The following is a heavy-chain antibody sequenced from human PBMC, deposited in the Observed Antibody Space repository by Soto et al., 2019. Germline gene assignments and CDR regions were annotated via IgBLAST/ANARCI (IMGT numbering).Heavy chain of an antibody. V-gene: IGHV3-23*01. Sequence: PGGSLRLSCAASGFTFSSYAMSWVRRAPGRGLEWVASISVSGDKIYYGDSVQGRFTISRDNSKRSVFLDLSSLRVEDTAVYYCARDLGLLKSLFDYWGQGTLVTVSS. CDR2: ISVSGDKI. D-gene: IGHD3-16*01. CDR1: GFTFSSYA. CDR3: ARDLGLLKSLFDY. J-gene: IGHJ4*02.